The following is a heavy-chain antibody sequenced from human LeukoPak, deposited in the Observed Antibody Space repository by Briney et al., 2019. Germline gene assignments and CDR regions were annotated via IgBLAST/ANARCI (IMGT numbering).Heavy chain of an antibody. D-gene: IGHD1-26*01. CDR2: MHSDGTNK. J-gene: IGHJ4*02. V-gene: IGHV3-30*02. Sequence: PGGSLRLSCAASGFTFSSYGMHWVRQAPGKGLEWMTFMHSDGTNKYYADSVKGRFTVSRDNSKNTLYLQMNSLRAEDTAVYYCAKGATGDWGQGTLVTVSS. CDR1: GFTFSSYG. CDR3: AKGATGD.